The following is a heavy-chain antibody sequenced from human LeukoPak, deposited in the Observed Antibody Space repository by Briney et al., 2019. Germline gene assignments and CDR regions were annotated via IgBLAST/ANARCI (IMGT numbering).Heavy chain of an antibody. CDR1: GFTFSSYA. V-gene: IGHV3-30-3*01. CDR2: ISYDGSNK. Sequence: PGGSLRLSCAASGFTFSSYAMHWVRQAPGKGLEWAAVISYDGSNKYYADSVKGRFTISRDNSKNTLYLQMNSLRAEDTAVYYCARTVVTIFGGMDVWGQGTTVTVSS. D-gene: IGHD3-3*01. J-gene: IGHJ6*02. CDR3: ARTVVTIFGGMDV.